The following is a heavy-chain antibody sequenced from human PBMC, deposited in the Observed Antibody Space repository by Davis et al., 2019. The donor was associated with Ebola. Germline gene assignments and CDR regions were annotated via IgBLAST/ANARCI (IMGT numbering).Heavy chain of an antibody. Sequence: GESLNISCKCSGYSFTDTWIGSVRQLPGKGLVWMGIIFPRDSDTRYSPSVQGQVTISVDKSISTAYLQWSSLKASDTAIYYCARGEDNSGWYSGWWFDSWGQGTRVTVSS. D-gene: IGHD6-19*01. CDR2: IFPRDSDT. V-gene: IGHV5-51*01. J-gene: IGHJ5*01. CDR1: GYSFTDTW. CDR3: ARGEDNSGWYSGWWFDS.